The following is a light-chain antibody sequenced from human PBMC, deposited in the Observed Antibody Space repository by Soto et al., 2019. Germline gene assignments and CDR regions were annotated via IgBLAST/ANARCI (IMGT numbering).Light chain of an antibody. J-gene: IGLJ2*01. CDR3: SSYTSSSTRV. CDR2: DVS. V-gene: IGLV2-14*01. Sequence: SALTQPASVSGSPGQSITISCTGTSSDVGGYNYVSWYQQHPGNAPKLMIYDVSNRPSGVSNRFSGSKSGNTASLTISGLQAEDEADYYCSSYTSSSTRVFGGGTKLTVL. CDR1: SSDVGGYNY.